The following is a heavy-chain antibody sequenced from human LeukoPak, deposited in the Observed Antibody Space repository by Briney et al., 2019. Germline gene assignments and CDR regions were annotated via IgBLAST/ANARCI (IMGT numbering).Heavy chain of an antibody. Sequence: LRLSCVASGFPFSSYWMTWVRQPPGKGLEWIGYIYYSGSTYYNPSLKSRVTISVDTSKNQFSLKLSSVTAADTAVYYCARDSAARFDPWGQGTLVTVSS. J-gene: IGHJ5*02. CDR3: ARDSAARFDP. D-gene: IGHD6-25*01. V-gene: IGHV4-30-4*08. CDR2: IYYSGST. CDR1: GFPFSSYW.